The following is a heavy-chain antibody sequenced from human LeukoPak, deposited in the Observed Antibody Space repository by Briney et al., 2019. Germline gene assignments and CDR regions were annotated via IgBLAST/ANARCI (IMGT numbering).Heavy chain of an antibody. CDR1: GYTFTKYG. CDR2: INTMNGNT. CDR3: ARALGDEAY. V-gene: IGHV1-18*04. D-gene: IGHD3-16*01. Sequence: ASVKVSCKASGYTFTKYGISWVRQAPGQGLEWMGWINTMNGNTNYAQKFQDKVTVTIDTSMSTAYMELRSLRYDDTAVYYCARALGDEAYWGQGTLVTVSS. J-gene: IGHJ4*02.